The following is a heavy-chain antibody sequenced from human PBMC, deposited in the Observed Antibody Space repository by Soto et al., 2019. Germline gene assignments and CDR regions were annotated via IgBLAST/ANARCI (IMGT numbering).Heavy chain of an antibody. Sequence: QVQLVQPGAEVKKPGASVKFSCKASGYIFTNFYIHWVRQAPGQGLEWIGIINPNGGSTNYAQNFQGRATMTRDTSTITVYRDLSSLRSDDTAVYYCTRGLASGDYWGQGTLITVSS. CDR2: INPNGGST. CDR1: GYIFTNFY. CDR3: TRGLASGDY. V-gene: IGHV1-46*03. D-gene: IGHD6-6*01. J-gene: IGHJ4*02.